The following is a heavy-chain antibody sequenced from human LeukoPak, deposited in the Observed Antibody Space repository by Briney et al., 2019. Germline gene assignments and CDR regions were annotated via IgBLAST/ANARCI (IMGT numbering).Heavy chain of an antibody. Sequence: GGSLRLSCAASGFIFSSYDMNWVRQAPGKGLQWVASNSRSDRYIYYADSVEGRFTVSRDNAENSLFLQMNSLRVEDTAVYYCARDPGRGKGYNFDYWGRGTLVIVSS. D-gene: IGHD5-24*01. CDR1: GFIFSSYD. CDR3: ARDPGRGKGYNFDY. V-gene: IGHV3-21*01. CDR2: NSRSDRYI. J-gene: IGHJ4*02.